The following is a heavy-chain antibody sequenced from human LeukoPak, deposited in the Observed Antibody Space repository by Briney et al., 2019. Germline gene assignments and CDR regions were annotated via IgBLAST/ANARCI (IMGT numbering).Heavy chain of an antibody. CDR3: ARDISISWFYS. Sequence: SETLSLTCTVSGASISSDSNYWAWVRQPPGKGLLWSGSIYHTGSTFYNPSLMSRVSISIDSSKNQFSLKLSSVTVADTALYYCARDISISWFYSWGQGTLVSVSS. V-gene: IGHV4-39*07. D-gene: IGHD3-3*02. J-gene: IGHJ5*01. CDR2: IYHTGST. CDR1: GASISSDSNY.